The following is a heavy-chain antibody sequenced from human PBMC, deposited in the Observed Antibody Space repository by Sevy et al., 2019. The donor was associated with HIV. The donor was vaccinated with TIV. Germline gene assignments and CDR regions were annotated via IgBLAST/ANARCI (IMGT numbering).Heavy chain of an antibody. CDR2: ISGSGGST. J-gene: IGHJ4*02. V-gene: IGHV3-23*01. Sequence: GGSLRLSCAASGFTFSSYAMSWVRQAPGKGLEWVSAISGSGGSTYYADSVKGRFTISRDNSKNTLYLQMNSLRAEDTAVYYCAKTPPKDFGLVTYFDYWGQGTLVTVSS. CDR3: AKTPPKDFGLVTYFDY. D-gene: IGHD3-3*01. CDR1: GFTFSSYA.